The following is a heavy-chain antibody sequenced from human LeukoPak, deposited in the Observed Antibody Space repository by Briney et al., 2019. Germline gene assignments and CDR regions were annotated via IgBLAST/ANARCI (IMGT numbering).Heavy chain of an antibody. Sequence: GGSLRLSCAASGFTFSSYAMHWVRQAPGKGLGWVAVISYDGSNKYYADSVKGRFTISRDNSKNTLYLQMNSLRAEDTAVYYCARDMGYYDSSGYYDYWGQGTLVTVSS. J-gene: IGHJ4*02. D-gene: IGHD3-22*01. V-gene: IGHV3-30-3*01. CDR1: GFTFSSYA. CDR2: ISYDGSNK. CDR3: ARDMGYYDSSGYYDY.